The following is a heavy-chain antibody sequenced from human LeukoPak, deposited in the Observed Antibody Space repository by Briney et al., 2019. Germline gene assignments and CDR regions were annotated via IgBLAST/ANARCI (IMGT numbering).Heavy chain of an antibody. J-gene: IGHJ5*02. CDR2: ISGSGGST. D-gene: IGHD2-15*01. CDR3: AKGLRSGQTA. V-gene: IGHV3-23*01. CDR1: GFTFSSYA. Sequence: GALRLSCAASGFTFSSYAVSWVRQAPGKGLEWVSAISGSGGSTYYADSVKGRFTISRDNSKNTLYLQMNSLRAEDTAVYYCAKGLRSGQTAWGQGTLVTVSS.